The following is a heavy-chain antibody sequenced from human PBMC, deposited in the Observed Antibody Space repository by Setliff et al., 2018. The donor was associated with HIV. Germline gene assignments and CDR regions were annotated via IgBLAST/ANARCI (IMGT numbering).Heavy chain of an antibody. CDR2: INAGNGNT. CDR3: ARALWVDGDYYYGMDV. J-gene: IGHJ6*02. V-gene: IGHV1-3*01. D-gene: IGHD5-18*01. Sequence: GASVKVSCKASGYTFTSYAMHWVRQAPGQRLEWMGWINAGNGNTKYSQKFQGRVTMTRNTSISTAYMELSSLRSEDTAVYYCARALWVDGDYYYGMDVWGQGTTVTVSS. CDR1: GYTFTSYA.